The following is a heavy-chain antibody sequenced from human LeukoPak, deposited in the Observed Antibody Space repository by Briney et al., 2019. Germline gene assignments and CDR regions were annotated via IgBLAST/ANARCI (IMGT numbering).Heavy chain of an antibody. CDR3: ARERGVAVAGEGVDP. V-gene: IGHV1-2*02. Sequence: ASVKVSCKSSGYTFTGYYMHWVRQAPGQGLEWMGWINPNTGGINYAQKFQGRVTMTRDTSISAAYMELSRLRSDDTAVYYCARERGVAVAGEGVDPWGQGTLVTVSS. CDR1: GYTFTGYY. CDR2: INPNTGGI. D-gene: IGHD6-19*01. J-gene: IGHJ5*02.